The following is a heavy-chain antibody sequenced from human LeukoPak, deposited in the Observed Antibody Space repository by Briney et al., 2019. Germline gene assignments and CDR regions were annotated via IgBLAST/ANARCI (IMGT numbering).Heavy chain of an antibody. V-gene: IGHV3-9*01. Sequence: PGGSLRLSCAASGFSFRRYWMSWVRQTPGKGLEWVSGISWNSGSIGYADSVKGRFTISRDNAKNSLYLQMNSLRAEDTALYYCAKDIDYGGNAPFDYWGQGTLVTVSS. J-gene: IGHJ4*02. CDR2: ISWNSGSI. CDR1: GFSFRRYW. D-gene: IGHD4-23*01. CDR3: AKDIDYGGNAPFDY.